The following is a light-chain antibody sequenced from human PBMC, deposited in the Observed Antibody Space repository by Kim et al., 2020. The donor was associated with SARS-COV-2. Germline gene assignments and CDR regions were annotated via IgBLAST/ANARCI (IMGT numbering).Light chain of an antibody. Sequence: VTISCTGSSSNIGAGYDVHWYQQLPGTAPKLLIYGNSNRPSGVPDRFSGSKSGTSASLAITGLQAEDEADYYCQSYDSSLSVDWVFGGGTQLTVL. CDR1: SSNIGAGYD. CDR2: GNS. CDR3: QSYDSSLSVDWV. J-gene: IGLJ3*02. V-gene: IGLV1-40*01.